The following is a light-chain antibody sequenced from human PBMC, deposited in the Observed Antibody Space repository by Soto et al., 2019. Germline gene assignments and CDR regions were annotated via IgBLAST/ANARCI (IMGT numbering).Light chain of an antibody. CDR2: GAS. CDR3: QQYKNWPWT. J-gene: IGKJ1*01. V-gene: IGKV3-15*01. CDR1: QRVSSD. Sequence: EIVMTQSPATLSVSPGERATLSCSASQRVSSDLAWYQQNPGQAPRLLIYGASTRATGIPARFSGSGSGTEFTLTISSLQSEDLALYYCQQYKNWPWTFGQGTKVDIK.